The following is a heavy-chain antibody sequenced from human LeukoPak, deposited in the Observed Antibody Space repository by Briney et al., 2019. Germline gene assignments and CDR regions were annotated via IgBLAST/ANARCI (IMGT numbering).Heavy chain of an antibody. CDR2: INTNTGNP. Sequence: GASVKASCKASGYTFTSYAMNWVRQAPGQGLEWMGWINTNTGNPTYAQGFTGRFVFSLDTSVSTAYLQISSLKAEDTAVYYCARDWRSEYYYGSGSYRLFDYWGQGTLVTVSS. CDR3: ARDWRSEYYYGSGSYRLFDY. D-gene: IGHD3-10*01. CDR1: GYTFTSYA. V-gene: IGHV7-4-1*02. J-gene: IGHJ4*02.